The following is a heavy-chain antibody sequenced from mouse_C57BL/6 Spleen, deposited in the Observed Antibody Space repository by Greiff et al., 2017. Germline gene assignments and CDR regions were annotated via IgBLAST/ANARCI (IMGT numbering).Heavy chain of an antibody. D-gene: IGHD2-12*01. Sequence: VKLLESGPGLVKPSPSLFLTCSITGFPITSGYYWIWIRQSPGKPLEWVGYITHSGETFYNQSLQSPISITRETSKNQFFLQLNSVTTEDTAMYYCAGGYEGYFDVWGTGTTVTVSS. V-gene: IGHV12-3*01. CDR2: ITHSGET. J-gene: IGHJ1*03. CDR1: GFPITSGYY. CDR3: AGGYEGYFDV.